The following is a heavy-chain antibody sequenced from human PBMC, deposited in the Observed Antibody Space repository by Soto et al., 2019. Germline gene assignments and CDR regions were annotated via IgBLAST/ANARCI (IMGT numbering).Heavy chain of an antibody. Sequence: GASVKVSCKASGYTFTSYGISWVRQAPGQGLEWMGWISAYNGNTNYAQKLQGRVTMTTDTSTSTAYMELRSLRSDDTAVYYCASGRDGYNVNDAFDIWGQGTMVPVSS. CDR2: ISAYNGNT. CDR3: ASGRDGYNVNDAFDI. D-gene: IGHD5-12*01. CDR1: GYTFTSYG. J-gene: IGHJ3*02. V-gene: IGHV1-18*01.